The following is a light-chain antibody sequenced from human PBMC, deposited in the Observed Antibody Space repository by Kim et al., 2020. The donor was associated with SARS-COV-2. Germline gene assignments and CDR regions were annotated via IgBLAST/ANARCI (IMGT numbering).Light chain of an antibody. CDR2: AAS. J-gene: IGKJ1*01. CDR3: QQHGSSPWA. Sequence: SPGDSATLSCRASQSVSNNYLAWYQQKPGQAPRLLIYAASSRATGIPDRFSGGGSGTDFTLTISRLEPEDFAVYYCQQHGSSPWAFGQGTKVDIK. V-gene: IGKV3-20*01. CDR1: QSVSNNY.